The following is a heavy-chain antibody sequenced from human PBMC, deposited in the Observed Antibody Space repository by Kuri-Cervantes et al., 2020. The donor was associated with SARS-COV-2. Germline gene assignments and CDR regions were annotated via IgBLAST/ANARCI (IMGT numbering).Heavy chain of an antibody. Sequence: ASVKVSCKASGYTFTSYGISWVRQAPGQGLEWMGWISAYNGNTNYAQKLQGRVTMTTDTSTSTVYMELRSLRSDDTAVYYCARDLGAPRDPQRIAVAEGVPDYWGQGTLVTVSS. D-gene: IGHD6-19*01. CDR3: ARDLGAPRDPQRIAVAEGVPDY. J-gene: IGHJ4*02. V-gene: IGHV1-18*01. CDR2: ISAYNGNT. CDR1: GYTFTSYG.